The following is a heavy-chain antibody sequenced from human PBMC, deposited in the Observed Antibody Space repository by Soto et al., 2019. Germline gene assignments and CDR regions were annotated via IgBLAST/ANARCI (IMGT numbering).Heavy chain of an antibody. Sequence: EVQLLESGGGWVQPGGSLRLSCAASGFTFSSYAMSWVRQAPGKGLEWVSAISGSGGSTYYADSVKGRFTISRDNSKNTLYLQMNSLRAADTAVYYCAKSQGGGPDAFDIWGQGTMVTVSS. CDR2: ISGSGGST. J-gene: IGHJ3*02. D-gene: IGHD3-16*01. CDR1: GFTFSSYA. V-gene: IGHV3-23*01. CDR3: AKSQGGGPDAFDI.